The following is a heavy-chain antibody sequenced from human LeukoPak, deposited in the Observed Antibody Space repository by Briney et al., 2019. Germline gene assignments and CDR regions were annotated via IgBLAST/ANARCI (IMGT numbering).Heavy chain of an antibody. Sequence: SQTLSLTCTVSGGSISSGDYYWSWIRQSPGKGLEWIGYIYYSGSTYYNPSLKSRVTLSIDTSKNHFSLELSSVTAADTAVYYCARGAPYSSGWLAGYWGQGTLVTVSS. J-gene: IGHJ4*02. V-gene: IGHV4-30-4*01. CDR1: GGSISSGDYY. CDR2: IYYSGST. D-gene: IGHD6-19*01. CDR3: ARGAPYSSGWLAGY.